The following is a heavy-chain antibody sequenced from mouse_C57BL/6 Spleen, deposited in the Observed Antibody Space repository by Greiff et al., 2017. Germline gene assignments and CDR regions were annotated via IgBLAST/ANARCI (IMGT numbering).Heavy chain of an antibody. D-gene: IGHD2-1*01. J-gene: IGHJ4*01. CDR1: GFTFSSYG. Sequence: EVMLVESGGDLVKPGGSLKLSCAASGFTFSSYGMSWVRQTPDKRLEWVATISSGGSYTYYPDSVKGRFTISRDNAKNTLYLQMSSLKSEDTAMYYCARHNYGNYEGAMDYWGQGTSVTVSS. CDR3: ARHNYGNYEGAMDY. CDR2: ISSGGSYT. V-gene: IGHV5-6*02.